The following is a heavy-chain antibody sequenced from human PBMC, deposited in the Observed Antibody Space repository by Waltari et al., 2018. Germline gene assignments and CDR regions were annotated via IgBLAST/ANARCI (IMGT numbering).Heavy chain of an antibody. V-gene: IGHV4-39*07. Sequence: QLQLQESGPGLVKPSETLSLTCTVSGGSISSRSYYWGWIRQPPGKGLEWIGSIYYSGSTYYNPSLKSRVTISVDTSKNQFSLKLSSVTAADTAVYYCARLLDTAMDFDYWGQGTLVTVSS. D-gene: IGHD5-18*01. J-gene: IGHJ4*02. CDR2: IYYSGST. CDR1: GGSISSRSYY. CDR3: ARLLDTAMDFDY.